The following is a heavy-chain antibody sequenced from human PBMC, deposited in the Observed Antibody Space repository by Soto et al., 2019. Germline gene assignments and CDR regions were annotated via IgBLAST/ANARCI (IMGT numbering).Heavy chain of an antibody. J-gene: IGHJ4*02. Sequence: QVQLVQSGTEVKKPGSSVKVSCKASGDTFSFYTINWVRQAPGLGLEWVGRINPIVSMSNYAQKFQGRVSMNADKSTSTAYMELRSLRSDDTARYFCAASYGSGYRAFDYWGQGALVIVSS. CDR2: INPIVSMS. CDR3: AASYGSGYRAFDY. D-gene: IGHD3-10*01. V-gene: IGHV1-69*02. CDR1: GDTFSFYT.